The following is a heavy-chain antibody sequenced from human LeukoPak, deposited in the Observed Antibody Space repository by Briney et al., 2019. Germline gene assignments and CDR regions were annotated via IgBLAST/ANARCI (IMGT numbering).Heavy chain of an antibody. D-gene: IGHD5/OR15-5a*01. Sequence: PGGSLRLSCAASGLTFTKYWMHWVRQAPGKGLMWVSRVDFDGTGTTYADSVRGRFTISRDNAKNTVYLQMNSLRAEDTAVYFCATGLAVYYDYWGQGRLVTVSS. CDR3: ATGLAVYYDY. CDR2: VDFDGTGT. CDR1: GLTFTKYW. V-gene: IGHV3-74*03. J-gene: IGHJ4*02.